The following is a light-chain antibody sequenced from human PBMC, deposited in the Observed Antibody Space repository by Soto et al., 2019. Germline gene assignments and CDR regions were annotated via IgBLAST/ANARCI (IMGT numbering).Light chain of an antibody. V-gene: IGKV4-1*01. CDR2: WAS. CDR3: QHYYCDPPWT. CDR1: QSVLYSSNNKNY. Sequence: DIVMTQSPDSLAVSLGERATINCRSSQSVLYSSNNKNYLGWYQQKPGQAPKLLIYWASTRESGVPDRFSGSGSGTDFTLTISSLQAEDVAVYYCQHYYCDPPWTFGQGTKVEIK. J-gene: IGKJ1*01.